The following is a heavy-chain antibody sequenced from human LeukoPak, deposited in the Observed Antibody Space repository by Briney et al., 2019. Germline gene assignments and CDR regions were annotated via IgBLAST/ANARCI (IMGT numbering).Heavy chain of an antibody. CDR3: AKAGAASRYFDY. Sequence: GRSLRLSCAASGFTFSSYGMHWVRQAPGKGLEWVSGISWNSGSIGYADSVKGRFTISRDNAKNSLYLQMNSLRAEDTALYYCAKAGAASRYFDYWGQGTLVTVSS. CDR2: ISWNSGSI. J-gene: IGHJ4*02. D-gene: IGHD6-13*01. V-gene: IGHV3-9*01. CDR1: GFTFSSYG.